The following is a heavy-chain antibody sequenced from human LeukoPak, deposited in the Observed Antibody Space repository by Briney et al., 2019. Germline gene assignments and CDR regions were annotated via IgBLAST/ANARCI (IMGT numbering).Heavy chain of an antibody. Sequence: ASVKVSCKTSGYTSTNYGISWVRQAPGLGLEWMGWISAYNGNTNYAQKVQGRVTVTTDTSTSTAYMELRSLRFDDTAVYYCARDQSVRLLQTSSTYFKHVFAIWGQGSMVTVSS. V-gene: IGHV1-18*01. D-gene: IGHD6-13*01. J-gene: IGHJ3*02. CDR2: ISAYNGNT. CDR1: GYTSTNYG. CDR3: ARDQSVRLLQTSSTYFKHVFAI.